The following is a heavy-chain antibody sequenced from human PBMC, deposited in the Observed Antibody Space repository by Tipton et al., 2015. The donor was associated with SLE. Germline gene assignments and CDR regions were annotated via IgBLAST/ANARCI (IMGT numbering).Heavy chain of an antibody. J-gene: IGHJ4*02. CDR3: ARTPYYGSGSYYAFDY. CDR2: IYYSGST. CDR1: GGSISSSSYY. Sequence: TLSLTCTVSGGSISSSSYYWGWIRQPPGKGLEWIGSIYYSGSTYYNPSPKSRVTISVDTSKNQFSLKLSSVTAADTAVYYCARTPYYGSGSYYAFDYWGQGTLVTVSS. V-gene: IGHV4-39*07. D-gene: IGHD3-10*01.